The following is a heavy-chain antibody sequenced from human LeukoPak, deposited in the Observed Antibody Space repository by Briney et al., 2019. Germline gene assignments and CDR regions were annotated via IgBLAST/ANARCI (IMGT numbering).Heavy chain of an antibody. CDR3: ARDRLYSSGWYVPSDY. Sequence: SQTLSLTCTVSGGSISSGDYYWSCIRQPPGKGLECIGYIYYSGSTYYNPSLKSRVTISVDTSKNQFSLKLSSVTAADTAVYYCARDRLYSSGWYVPSDYWGQGTLVTVSS. D-gene: IGHD6-19*01. J-gene: IGHJ4*02. CDR1: GGSISSGDYY. CDR2: IYYSGST. V-gene: IGHV4-30-4*01.